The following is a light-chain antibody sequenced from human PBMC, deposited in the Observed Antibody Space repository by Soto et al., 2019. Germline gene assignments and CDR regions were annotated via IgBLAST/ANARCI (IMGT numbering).Light chain of an antibody. CDR2: EVT. CDR3: CSYVSYAGRSTTLRV. CDR1: NTDFGDYSP. J-gene: IGLJ1*01. V-gene: IGLV2-23*02. Sequence: QSALTQPASLSGSPGQSITISCNGTNTDFGDYSPVSWYQQHPGTAPKLLIYEVTKRPSGVSSRFSASKSGSTASLTISGLQADDEADYYCCSYVSYAGRSTTLRVFGPGTKVTVL.